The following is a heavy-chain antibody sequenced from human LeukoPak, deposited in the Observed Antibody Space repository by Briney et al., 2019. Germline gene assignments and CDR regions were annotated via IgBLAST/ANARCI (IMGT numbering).Heavy chain of an antibody. CDR2: ISYDGSNK. Sequence: PGGSLGLSCAASGFTFSSYGMHWVRQAPGKGLEWVAVISYDGSNKYYADSVKGRFTISRDNSKNTLYLQMNSLRAEDTAVYYCAKAFGDKDYYYYMDVWGKGTTVTVS. CDR1: GFTFSSYG. CDR3: AKAFGDKDYYYYMDV. J-gene: IGHJ6*03. V-gene: IGHV3-30*18. D-gene: IGHD2-21*01.